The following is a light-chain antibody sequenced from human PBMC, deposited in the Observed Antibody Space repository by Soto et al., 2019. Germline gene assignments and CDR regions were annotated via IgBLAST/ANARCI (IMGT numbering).Light chain of an antibody. Sequence: DIQMTQSPSTLSASVGDRITITCRASPNIGNRLAWYQQKPGKAPKVLIYDASSLESGVPSRFSGSGSGTDFILTISSLQPDDSATYYCQHYGGMWTFGQGTKVDIK. CDR1: PNIGNR. CDR3: QHYGGMWT. CDR2: DAS. V-gene: IGKV1-5*01. J-gene: IGKJ1*01.